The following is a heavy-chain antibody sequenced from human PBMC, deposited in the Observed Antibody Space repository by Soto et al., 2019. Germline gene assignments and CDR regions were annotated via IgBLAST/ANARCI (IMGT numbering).Heavy chain of an antibody. D-gene: IGHD2-2*01. Sequence: GESLKISCKGSAYTFISYWIGWVRQMPGKGLEWMGILSPADSVIRYSPSVQGQVTISADKSISTAYLQWTSLTASDTAMYYCARGVSGTLIYLDYCGQGARVTVSS. CDR2: LSPADSVI. J-gene: IGHJ4*02. CDR1: AYTFISYW. V-gene: IGHV5-51*01. CDR3: ARGVSGTLIYLDY.